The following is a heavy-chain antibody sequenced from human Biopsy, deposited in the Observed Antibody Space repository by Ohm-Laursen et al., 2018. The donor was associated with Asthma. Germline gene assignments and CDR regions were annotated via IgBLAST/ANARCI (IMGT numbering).Heavy chain of an antibody. J-gene: IGHJ4*02. CDR2: IIPIFGTA. V-gene: IGHV1-69*01. CDR1: GVTFNKYG. Sequence: GSSVKVSCKASGVTFNKYGISWVRQAPGQGLEWMGGIIPIFGTANYAQKFQGRVTITADESTSTAYMELSSLRSEDTAVYYCARASYDILTGYYNYFDYWGQGTLVTVSS. D-gene: IGHD3-9*01. CDR3: ARASYDILTGYYNYFDY.